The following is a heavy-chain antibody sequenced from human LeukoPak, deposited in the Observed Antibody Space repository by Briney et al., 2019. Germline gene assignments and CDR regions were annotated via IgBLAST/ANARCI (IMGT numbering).Heavy chain of an antibody. D-gene: IGHD3-22*01. V-gene: IGHV3-74*01. CDR1: GFTFSSYW. J-gene: IGHJ5*02. CDR3: ARAPYYYDSSGSPLTWFDP. CDR2: INSDGSST. Sequence: GGSLRLSCAASGFTFSSYWMHWVRQAPGKGLVWVSRINSDGSSTSYPYSVKGRFTISRDNAKNTLYLQMNSLRAEDTAVYYCARAPYYYDSSGSPLTWFDPWGGGTVVTVPS.